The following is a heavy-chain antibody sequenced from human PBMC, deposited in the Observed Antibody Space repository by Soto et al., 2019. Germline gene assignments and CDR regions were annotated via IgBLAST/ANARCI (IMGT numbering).Heavy chain of an antibody. J-gene: IGHJ6*02. Sequence: QVQVVQSGVEVRRPGSSVKVSCKASGDTFKNCVISWVRQAPGQGLEWMGVIIPLFGTTDFAQRFQGRLTITTDESTTTAYMALSRLRSEDTATYYCAAELGFGKLSVVWGQGTTVIVSS. CDR2: IIPLFGTT. CDR1: GDTFKNCV. CDR3: AAELGFGKLSVV. V-gene: IGHV1-69*01. D-gene: IGHD3-10*01.